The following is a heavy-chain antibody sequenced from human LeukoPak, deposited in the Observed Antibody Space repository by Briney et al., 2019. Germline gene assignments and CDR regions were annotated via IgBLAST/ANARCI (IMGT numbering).Heavy chain of an antibody. V-gene: IGHV4-59*01. CDR3: ARGDYSYYYGMDV. CDR2: IYYSGST. Sequence: PSETLSLTCTVSGGSISSYYWSWTRQPPGKGLEWIGYIYYSGSTNYNPSLKSRVTISVDTSKNQFSLKLSSVTAADTAVYYCARGDYSYYYGMDVWGQGTTVTVSS. J-gene: IGHJ6*02. CDR1: GGSISSYY. D-gene: IGHD2-21*01.